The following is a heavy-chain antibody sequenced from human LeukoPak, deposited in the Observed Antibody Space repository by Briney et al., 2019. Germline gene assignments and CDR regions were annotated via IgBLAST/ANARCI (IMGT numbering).Heavy chain of an antibody. V-gene: IGHV3-66*01. Sequence: PGGSLRLSCAASGFNVNSNYMTWVRQAPGKGLEWVSLLYSGGSTYYADSVKGRFTISRDNAKNSLYLQMNSLRAEDTAVYYCARGRRRDAYNAMVYYMDVWGKGATVTISS. CDR1: GFNVNSNY. J-gene: IGHJ6*03. D-gene: IGHD5-24*01. CDR3: ARGRRRDAYNAMVYYMDV. CDR2: LYSGGST.